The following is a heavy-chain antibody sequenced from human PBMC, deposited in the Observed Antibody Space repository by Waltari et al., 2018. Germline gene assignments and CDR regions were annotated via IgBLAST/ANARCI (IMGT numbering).Heavy chain of an antibody. J-gene: IGHJ3*02. CDR2: IWYDGSNK. CDR3: STGADAFDI. V-gene: IGHV3-33*08. Sequence: QVQLVESGGGVVQPGRSLRLSCAASGFTFRSYGMHWVRQAPGKGLEWVAVIWYDGSNKYYADSVKGRFTISRDNSKNTLYLQMNSLRAEDTAVYYCSTGADAFDIWGQGTMVTVSS. D-gene: IGHD1-26*01. CDR1: GFTFRSYG.